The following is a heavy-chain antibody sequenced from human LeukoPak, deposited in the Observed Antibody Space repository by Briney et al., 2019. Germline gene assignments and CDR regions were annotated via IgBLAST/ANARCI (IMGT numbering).Heavy chain of an antibody. J-gene: IGHJ3*02. CDR1: GYTFTSYY. Sequence: GASVKVSCKASGYTFTSYYVHWVRQAPGQGLQWMRIINPTTGDTIYAQKFQGRVTVTRDMSTDTVYMELSSLRSEDTAVYYCARYGFSAVWQGGWHAFDIWGHGTMVTVSS. CDR2: INPTTGDT. D-gene: IGHD5-24*01. V-gene: IGHV1-46*01. CDR3: ARYGFSAVWQGGWHAFDI.